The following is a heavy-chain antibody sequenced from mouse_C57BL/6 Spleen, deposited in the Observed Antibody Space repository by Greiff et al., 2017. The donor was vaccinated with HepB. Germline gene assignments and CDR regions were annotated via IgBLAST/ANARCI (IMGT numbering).Heavy chain of an antibody. Sequence: EVKLLESGPELVKPGASVKMSCKASGYTFTDYYMHWVKQSHGKSLEWIGYIYPNNGGNGYNQKFKGKDTLTIDKSASAAYMELRNLTSEDSAVYYCARGTKVVVFDYWGQGTTRTVSS. D-gene: IGHD1-1*01. CDR2: IYPNNGGN. CDR3: ARGTKVVVFDY. J-gene: IGHJ2*01. V-gene: IGHV1-34*01. CDR1: GYTFTDYY.